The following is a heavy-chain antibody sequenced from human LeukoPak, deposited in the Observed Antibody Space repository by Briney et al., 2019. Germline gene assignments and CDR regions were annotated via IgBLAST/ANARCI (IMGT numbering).Heavy chain of an antibody. CDR2: IYDSGST. CDR1: GGSIRSSYYY. Sequence: SETLSLTCTVSGGSIRSSYYYWGWIRQPPGKGLEWIGSIYDSGSTYYNPSLKSRVTISVDTSKNQFSLKLSSVTAADTAVYYCARQAPGYSYGYVYWGQGTLVTVSS. D-gene: IGHD5-18*01. J-gene: IGHJ4*02. CDR3: ARQAPGYSYGYVY. V-gene: IGHV4-39*01.